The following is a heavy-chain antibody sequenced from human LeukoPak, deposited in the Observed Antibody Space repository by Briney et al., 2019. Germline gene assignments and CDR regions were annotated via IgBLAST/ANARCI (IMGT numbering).Heavy chain of an antibody. Sequence: GGSLRPSCVVSGFTFSSDWMTWVRQAPGKGLEWVANIKEDGSESYYVDSVKGRFTISRDNTKNSLYLQMNSLRAGDTAVYYCARFPRDPWRFDYWGQGTLVSVSS. D-gene: IGHD5-12*01. J-gene: IGHJ4*02. V-gene: IGHV3-7*03. CDR2: IKEDGSES. CDR1: GFTFSSDW. CDR3: ARFPRDPWRFDY.